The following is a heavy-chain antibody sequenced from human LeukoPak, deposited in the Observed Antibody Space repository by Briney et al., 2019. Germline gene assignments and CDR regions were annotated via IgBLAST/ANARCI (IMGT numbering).Heavy chain of an antibody. D-gene: IGHD3-10*01. J-gene: IGHJ4*02. V-gene: IGHV1-18*01. CDR2: IGPYNGNT. Sequence: ASVKVSCKASVYTFTSYGISWVRQAPGQGLEWMGWIGPYNGNTNYAQNLQGRVTMTTDTSTSTAYMELGSLGSDDTAVYYCARDQDSLVRGVIGYWGQGTLVTVSS. CDR3: ARDQDSLVRGVIGY. CDR1: VYTFTSYG.